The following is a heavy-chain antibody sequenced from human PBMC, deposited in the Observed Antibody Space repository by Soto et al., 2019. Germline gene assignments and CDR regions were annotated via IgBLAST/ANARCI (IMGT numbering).Heavy chain of an antibody. CDR1: GFSLSTSGVG. D-gene: IGHD2-15*01. Sequence: QITLKESGPTLVKPTQTLTLTCTFSGFSLSTSGVGVAWIRQPPGKALEWLALIYWDDDKRYRPSLETRLTITKDTSKNQEVLTMTNVDSVDTATYYCAYLPCSGGSCYWFSYSGMDVWGQGTTVIVSS. CDR3: AYLPCSGGSCYWFSYSGMDV. J-gene: IGHJ6*02. CDR2: IYWDDDK. V-gene: IGHV2-5*02.